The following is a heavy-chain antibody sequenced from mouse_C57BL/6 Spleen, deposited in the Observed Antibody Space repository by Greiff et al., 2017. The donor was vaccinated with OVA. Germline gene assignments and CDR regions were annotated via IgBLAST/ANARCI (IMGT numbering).Heavy chain of an antibody. Sequence: VQLQKPGADFVMPGASVKLSCKASGYTFTSYWMPWVNQRPGQGLEWIGEIDPSDSYTNYNQKFKGKSTLTVDKSSSTAYMQLSSLTSEDSAVYYCARGDSTVVADWGQGTTLTVSS. V-gene: IGHV1-69*01. CDR2: IDPSDSYT. CDR1: GYTFTSYW. J-gene: IGHJ2*01. D-gene: IGHD1-1*01. CDR3: ARGDSTVVAD.